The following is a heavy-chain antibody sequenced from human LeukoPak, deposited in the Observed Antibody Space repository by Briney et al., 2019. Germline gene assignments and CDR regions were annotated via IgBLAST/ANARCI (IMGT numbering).Heavy chain of an antibody. CDR2: ISAYNGNT. Sequence: EASVKVSCKASGYTFTSYGISWVRQAPGQGLEWMGWISAYNGNTNYAQKLQGRVTMTTDTSTSTAYMELRSLRSDDTAVYYCARVPGGGGSYQTYYYYYMDVWGKGTTVTISS. V-gene: IGHV1-18*01. D-gene: IGHD1-26*01. CDR1: GYTFTSYG. J-gene: IGHJ6*03. CDR3: ARVPGGGGSYQTYYYYYMDV.